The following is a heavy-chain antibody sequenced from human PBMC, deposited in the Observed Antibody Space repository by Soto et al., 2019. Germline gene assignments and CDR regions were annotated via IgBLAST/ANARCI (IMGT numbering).Heavy chain of an antibody. J-gene: IGHJ5*02. V-gene: IGHV3-23*01. D-gene: IGHD6-13*01. CDR2: ISGSGGST. CDR3: AYYITAGAGHWFDP. CDR1: GFTFSSYA. Sequence: PGESLKISCAASGFTFSSYAMSWVRHAPGKGMEWVSAISGSGGSTYYADSVKGRFTISRDNSKNTLYLQMNSLRAEDTAVYYWAYYITAGAGHWFDPCGQVTLVT.